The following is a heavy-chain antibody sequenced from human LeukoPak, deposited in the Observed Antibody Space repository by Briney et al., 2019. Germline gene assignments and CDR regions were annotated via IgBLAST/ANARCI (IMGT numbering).Heavy chain of an antibody. V-gene: IGHV1-46*01. CDR1: GYTFTSYY. CDR2: INPSGGST. Sequence: ASVKVSCKASGYTFTSYYMHWVRHPPGQGLEWMVIINPSGGSTTYAQTFQSRGTMTRATSTSTVYMELSSLRSEAPAVYYCARDRPTMVRGVIMKITRYGMDVWGKGTTVTVSS. CDR3: ARDRPTMVRGVIMKITRYGMDV. J-gene: IGHJ6*04. D-gene: IGHD3-10*01.